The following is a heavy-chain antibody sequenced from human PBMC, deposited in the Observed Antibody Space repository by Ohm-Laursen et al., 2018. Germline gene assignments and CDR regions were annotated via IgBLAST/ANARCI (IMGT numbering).Heavy chain of an antibody. V-gene: IGHV3-23*01. CDR2: ISGSGGST. CDR1: GFTFSSYA. Sequence: SLRLSCSASGFTFSSYAMSWVRQAPGKGLEWVSAISGSGGSTYYADSVKGRFTISRDNSKNTLYLQMNSLRAEDTAVYYCAKTYYGSLYYFDYWGQGTLVTVSS. CDR3: AKTYYGSLYYFDY. J-gene: IGHJ4*02. D-gene: IGHD4-17*01.